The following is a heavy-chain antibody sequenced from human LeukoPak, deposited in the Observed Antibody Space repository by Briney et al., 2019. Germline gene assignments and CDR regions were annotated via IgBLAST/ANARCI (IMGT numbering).Heavy chain of an antibody. J-gene: IGHJ4*02. CDR1: GGSISSYY. V-gene: IGHV4-59*08. CDR3: ARVSVGQQPVY. CDR2: IYYSGST. D-gene: IGHD6-13*01. Sequence: PSETLSLTCTVSGGSISSYYWSWIRQPPGKGLEWIGYIYYSGSTNYNPSLKSRVTISVDTSKNQFSLKLSSVTAADTAVYYCARVSVGQQPVYWGQGTLVTVSS.